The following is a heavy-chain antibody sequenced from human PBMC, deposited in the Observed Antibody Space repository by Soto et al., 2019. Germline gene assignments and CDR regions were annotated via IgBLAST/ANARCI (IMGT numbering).Heavy chain of an antibody. D-gene: IGHD3-9*01. CDR2: IYWDYDK. J-gene: IGHJ1*01. V-gene: IGHV2-5*02. CDR1: GFSLTTSGVG. CDR3: AHLLFRNFDCFPLAYAY. Sequence: GSGPTLVKATQTLTLTGTFCGFSLTTSGVGVGWIRQPPGKALEWLAVIYWDYDKRYSSSLKSRLTITKDTSKNHVVLTMTNMDPVGTATYYCAHLLFRNFDCFPLAYAYWAQGTLVTVSS.